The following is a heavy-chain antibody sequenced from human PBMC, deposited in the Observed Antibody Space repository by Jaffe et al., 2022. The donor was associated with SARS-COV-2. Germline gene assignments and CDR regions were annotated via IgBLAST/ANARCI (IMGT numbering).Heavy chain of an antibody. CDR1: GFTFSSYA. CDR2: IRGSGGST. V-gene: IGHV3-23*01. CDR3: AKLRGGSPKFDY. D-gene: IGHD1-26*01. Sequence: EVQLLESGGGLVQPGGSLRLSCVASGFTFSSYAMNWVRQAPGKGLEWVSSIRGSGGSTYYADSVKGRFTISRDNSKNTLFLQMNSLRAEDTAVYYCAKLRGGSPKFDYWGQGTLVTVSS. J-gene: IGHJ4*02.